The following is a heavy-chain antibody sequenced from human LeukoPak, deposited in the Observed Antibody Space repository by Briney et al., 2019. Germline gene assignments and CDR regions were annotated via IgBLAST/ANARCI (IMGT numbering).Heavy chain of an antibody. V-gene: IGHV4-34*01. CDR1: GGPFSDYK. J-gene: IGHJ6*02. CDR3: ARGILVTATFSYYHRMDV. Sequence: PSETLSLTCAVYGGPFSDYKSRWSWIRQSPGRGLEWIGDINHSGRTNYNPSLKSRVTISLDVSKSQFSLRLTSVTAADTAAYYCARGILVTATFSYYHRMDVWGQGTTVSVSS. CDR2: INHSGRT. D-gene: IGHD2-21*02.